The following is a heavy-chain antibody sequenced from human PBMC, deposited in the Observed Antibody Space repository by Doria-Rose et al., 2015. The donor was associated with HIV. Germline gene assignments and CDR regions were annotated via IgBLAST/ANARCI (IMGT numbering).Heavy chain of an antibody. V-gene: IGHV2-26*01. CDR1: GVSLSSPGMG. D-gene: IGHD6-13*01. Sequence: QVQLVQSGPVLVKPTETLTLTCTVSGVSLSSPGMGVSLIRQPPGKALEWLANIFSDDERSYKTSLKSRLTISRGTSKSQVVLTMTDMDPVDTATYYCARIKSSRWYHKYYFDFWGQGTLVIVSA. CDR2: IFSDDER. J-gene: IGHJ4*02. CDR3: ARIKSSRWYHKYYFDF.